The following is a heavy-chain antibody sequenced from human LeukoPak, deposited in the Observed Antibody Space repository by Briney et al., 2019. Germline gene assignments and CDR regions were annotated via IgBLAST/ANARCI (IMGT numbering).Heavy chain of an antibody. D-gene: IGHD5-24*01. V-gene: IGHV4-39*01. CDR2: VYSTGSTT. Sequence: PSETLSLTCTVSGGSISSSSNYWGWVRQPPGKGLEWIGTVYSTGSTTYSNPSLKSRVTISVDTSKNQFSLKPSSVTAADTAVYYCARHEEEDGYNAKTIDYWGQGTLVTVSS. CDR3: ARHEEEDGYNAKTIDY. CDR1: GGSISSSSNY. J-gene: IGHJ4*02.